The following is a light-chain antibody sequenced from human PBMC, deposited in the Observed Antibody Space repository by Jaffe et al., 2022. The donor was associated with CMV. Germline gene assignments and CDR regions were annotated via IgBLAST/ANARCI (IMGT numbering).Light chain of an antibody. Sequence: DIQMTQSPSSLSASVGDRVTVACRASQGIRSNLAWYQQKPGKAPERLIYGASNLQSGVPSRFSGSASETDFTLTISSLQPEDFATYYCQQYNTFPWTFGQGTKVEIK. J-gene: IGKJ1*01. V-gene: IGKV1-16*01. CDR2: GAS. CDR1: QGIRSN. CDR3: QQYNTFPWT.